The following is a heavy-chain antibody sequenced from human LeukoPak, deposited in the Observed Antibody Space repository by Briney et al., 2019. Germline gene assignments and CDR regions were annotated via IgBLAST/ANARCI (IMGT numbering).Heavy chain of an antibody. D-gene: IGHD6-13*01. Sequence: PGGSLRLSCAASGFTSSSYEMNWVRQAPGKGLEWVSYISSSGSTIYYADSVKGRFTISRDNSKNSLYLQMNSLRAEDTALYYCAKGTSSWHEFDYWGQGTLVTVSS. J-gene: IGHJ4*02. CDR3: AKGTSSWHEFDY. V-gene: IGHV3-48*03. CDR1: GFTSSSYE. CDR2: ISSSGSTI.